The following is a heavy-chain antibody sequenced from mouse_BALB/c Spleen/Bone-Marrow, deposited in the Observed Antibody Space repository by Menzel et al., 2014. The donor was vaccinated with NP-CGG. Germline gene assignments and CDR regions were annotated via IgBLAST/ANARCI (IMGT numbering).Heavy chain of an antibody. CDR1: GFTFSSYA. D-gene: IGHD2-10*02. Sequence: EVKLVESGGGLVKPGGSLKLSCAASGFTFSSYAMSWVRQTPEKRLEWVATISSGWSYTYYPDSVMGGLTISRDNAKNTLYLQRSSLRSEDTAMYDCAREEYGTWGSWFAYWGQGTLVTVSA. CDR3: AREEYGTWGSWFAY. CDR2: ISSGWSYT. J-gene: IGHJ3*01. V-gene: IGHV5-9-1*01.